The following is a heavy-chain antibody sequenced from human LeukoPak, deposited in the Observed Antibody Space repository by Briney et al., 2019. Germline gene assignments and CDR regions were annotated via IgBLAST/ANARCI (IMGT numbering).Heavy chain of an antibody. D-gene: IGHD6-6*01. V-gene: IGHV1-2*02. CDR3: ARDSSIAARTLDY. CDR2: INPNSGGA. Sequence: ASVKVSCKAPGYTFTGYYMHWVRQAPGQGLEWMGWINPNSGGANYAQKFQGRVTMTRDTSISTAYMELSRLRSDDTAVYYCARDSSIAARTLDYWGQGTLVTVSS. CDR1: GYTFTGYY. J-gene: IGHJ4*02.